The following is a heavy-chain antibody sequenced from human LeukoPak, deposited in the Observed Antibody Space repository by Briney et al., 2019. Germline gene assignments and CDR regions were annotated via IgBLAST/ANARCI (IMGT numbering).Heavy chain of an antibody. J-gene: IGHJ3*02. Sequence: PGGSLRLSCAASGFTFSSYAMSWVRQAPGKGLEWVSAISGSGGSTCYADSVKGRFTISRDNSKNTLYLQMNSLRAEDTAVYYCAKAIVAMGHAFDIWGQGTMVTVSS. V-gene: IGHV3-23*01. D-gene: IGHD5-12*01. CDR2: ISGSGGST. CDR1: GFTFSSYA. CDR3: AKAIVAMGHAFDI.